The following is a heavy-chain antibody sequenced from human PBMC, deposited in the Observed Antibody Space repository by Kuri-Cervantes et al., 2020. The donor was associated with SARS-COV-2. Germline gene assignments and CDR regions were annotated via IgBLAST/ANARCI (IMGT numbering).Heavy chain of an antibody. Sequence: SETLSLTCTVSGGSISSSGYYWGWIRQPPGKGLEWIGSIYYSGSTYYNPSLKSRVTISVDTSKNQFSLKLSSVTAADTAVYYCARLSPPKDAFDIWGQGTMVTVSS. CDR3: ARLSPPKDAFDI. CDR2: IYYSGST. D-gene: IGHD3-16*02. J-gene: IGHJ3*02. V-gene: IGHV4-39*01. CDR1: GGSISSSGYY.